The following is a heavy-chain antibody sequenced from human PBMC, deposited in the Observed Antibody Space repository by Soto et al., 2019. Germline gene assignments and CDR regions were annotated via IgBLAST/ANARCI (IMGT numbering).Heavy chain of an antibody. D-gene: IGHD3-3*01. J-gene: IGHJ4*02. V-gene: IGHV3-30*18. Sequence: GGSLRLSCAASGFTFSSYGMHWVRQAPGKGLEWVAVISYDGSNKYYADSVKGRFTISRDNSKNTLYLQMNSLRAEDTAVYYCAKDGRPLGFLEWLSSFDYWGQGTLVTVSS. CDR3: AKDGRPLGFLEWLSSFDY. CDR2: ISYDGSNK. CDR1: GFTFSSYG.